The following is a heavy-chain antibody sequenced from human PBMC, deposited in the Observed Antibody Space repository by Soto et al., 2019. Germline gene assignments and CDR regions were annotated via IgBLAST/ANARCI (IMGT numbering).Heavy chain of an antibody. V-gene: IGHV1-2*02. J-gene: IGHJ6*02. CDR3: ARDLITYYYGSGSYPYGMDV. D-gene: IGHD3-10*01. CDR2: INPNSGGT. Sequence: SVRDSCKASGYTFTGYYMHWVRQAPVQGLEWMGWINPNSGGTNYAQKFQGRVTMTRDTSISTAYMELSRLRSDDTAVYYCARDLITYYYGSGSYPYGMDVWGQGTTVTVSS. CDR1: GYTFTGYY.